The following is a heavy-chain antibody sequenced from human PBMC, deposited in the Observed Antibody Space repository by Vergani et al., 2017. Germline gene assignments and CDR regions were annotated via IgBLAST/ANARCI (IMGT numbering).Heavy chain of an antibody. V-gene: IGHV3-48*01. CDR2: ISSSSSTI. CDR1: GFTFSSYS. CDR3: AKDWADIVVVPAAIGDYYYGMDV. Sequence: EVQLVESGGGLVQPGGSLRLSCAASGFTFSSYSMNWVRQAPGKGLEWVSYISSSSSTIYYADSVKGRFTISRDNAKNSLYLQMNSLRAEDTAVYYCAKDWADIVVVPAAIGDYYYGMDVWGQGTTVTVSS. D-gene: IGHD2-2*01. J-gene: IGHJ6*02.